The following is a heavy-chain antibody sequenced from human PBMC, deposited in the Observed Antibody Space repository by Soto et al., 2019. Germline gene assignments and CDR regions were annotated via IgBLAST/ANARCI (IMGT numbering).Heavy chain of an antibody. CDR1: CYTFTSYG. V-gene: IGHV1-18*04. Sequence: SVKVSFKASCYTFTSYGISWVRQAPVQGLEWMGWISAYNGNTNYAQKLQGRVTMTTDTSTSTAYMELRSLRSDDTAVYYCASTLGYCSGGSCSSLTWFDPWGQGTLVTVYS. CDR2: ISAYNGNT. CDR3: ASTLGYCSGGSCSSLTWFDP. D-gene: IGHD2-15*01. J-gene: IGHJ5*02.